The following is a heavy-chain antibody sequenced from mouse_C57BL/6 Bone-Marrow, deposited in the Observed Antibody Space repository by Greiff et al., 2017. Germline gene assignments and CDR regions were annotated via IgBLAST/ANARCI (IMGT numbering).Heavy chain of an antibody. J-gene: IGHJ2*01. CDR2: IDPETGGT. D-gene: IGHD1-1*01. CDR3: TRRCGTTVVEDY. V-gene: IGHV1-15*01. CDR1: GYTFTDYE. Sequence: VQLQQSGAELVRPGASVTLSCKASGYTFTDYEMHWVKQTPVHGLEWIGAIDPETGGTAYNQKFKGKAILTADKSSSTAYMELCSRTSEDSAVYYCTRRCGTTVVEDYWGQGTTLTVSS.